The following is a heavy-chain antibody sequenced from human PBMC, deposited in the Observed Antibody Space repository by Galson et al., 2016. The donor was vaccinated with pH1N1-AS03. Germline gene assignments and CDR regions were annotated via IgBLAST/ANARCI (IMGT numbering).Heavy chain of an antibody. D-gene: IGHD6-6*01. J-gene: IGHJ5*02. V-gene: IGHV4-61*10. CDR1: GASISSGSYY. Sequence: SETLSLTCTVSGASISSGSYYWTWIRQPAGKGLEWIGYIYTSGSTDYSPSLYSRVTISGDTSKNQFSLKLSSVTAADTAVYYCAREQLDNWFDPWGQGTLVTVSS. CDR2: IYTSGST. CDR3: AREQLDNWFDP.